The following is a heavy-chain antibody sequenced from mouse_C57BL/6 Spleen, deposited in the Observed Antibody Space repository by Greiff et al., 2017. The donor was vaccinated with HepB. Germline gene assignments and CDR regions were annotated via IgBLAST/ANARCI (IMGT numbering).Heavy chain of an antibody. CDR1: GYTFTSYW. D-gene: IGHD1-1*01. V-gene: IGHV1-55*01. Sequence: QVQLQQPGAELVKPGASVKMSCKASGYTFTSYWITWVKQRPGQGLEWIGDIYPGSGSTNNNEKFKSKATLTVDTSSSTAYMQLSSLTSEDSAVYYCARKGTTVVDYYAMDYWGQGTSVTVSS. CDR2: IYPGSGST. CDR3: ARKGTTVVDYYAMDY. J-gene: IGHJ4*01.